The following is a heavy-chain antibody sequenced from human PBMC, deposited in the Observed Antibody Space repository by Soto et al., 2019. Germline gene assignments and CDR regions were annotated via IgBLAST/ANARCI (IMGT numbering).Heavy chain of an antibody. V-gene: IGHV3-49*04. D-gene: IGHD3-22*01. CDR1: GFTFGDYA. CDR2: FRSKAYGGTT. J-gene: IGHJ5*02. CDR3: TKNLLSDYYDSSGYYLHAWFDP. Sequence: SLRLSCTASGFTFGDYAMSWVRQAPGKGLEWVGFFRSKAYGGTTEYAASVKGRFTIPRDDSKSIAYLQMNSLKTEDTAVYYCTKNLLSDYYDSSGYYLHAWFDPWGQGTLVTVSS.